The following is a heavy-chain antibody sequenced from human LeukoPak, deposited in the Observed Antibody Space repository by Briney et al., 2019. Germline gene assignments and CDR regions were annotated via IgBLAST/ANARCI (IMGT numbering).Heavy chain of an antibody. Sequence: GESLKISCKGSGYSFTNYWIGWVRQMPGKSLEWMGIIYPGDSDTRYSPSFQGQVTISADKSISTAYLQWSSLKASDTAMYYCARHYSHGGGSFDYWGQGALVTVSS. CDR3: ARHYSHGGGSFDY. J-gene: IGHJ4*02. CDR2: IYPGDSDT. D-gene: IGHD3-16*01. V-gene: IGHV5-51*01. CDR1: GYSFTNYW.